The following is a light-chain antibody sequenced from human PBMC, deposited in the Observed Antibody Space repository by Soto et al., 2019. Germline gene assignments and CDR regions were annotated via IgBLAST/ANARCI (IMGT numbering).Light chain of an antibody. CDR2: SNN. Sequence: SVLTQPPSASGTPGQRVTISCSGSSSNIGGNSVNWYQQLPGTAPKLLIQSNNQRPSGVPDRFSGSKSGTSGSLAISGLQSEDEADYYCAAWDDSLNGFVFGTGTKVTVL. CDR3: AAWDDSLNGFV. J-gene: IGLJ1*01. CDR1: SSNIGGNS. V-gene: IGLV1-44*01.